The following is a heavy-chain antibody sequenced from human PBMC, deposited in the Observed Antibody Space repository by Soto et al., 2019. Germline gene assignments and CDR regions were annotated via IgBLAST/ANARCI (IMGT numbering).Heavy chain of an antibody. CDR1: GGSLRSNNHY. CDR2: IFYSGSM. V-gene: IGHV4-39*01. J-gene: IGHJ3*01. CDR3: ARPLYDFWPGSFPDAFDF. D-gene: IGHD3-3*01. Sequence: SETLSLTCTVSGGSLRSNNHYWAWIRQPPGKGLEWVGTIFYSGSMYYNPSLESRVTISVDTSKNQFALRMTSLTAADTAVYYSARPLYDFWPGSFPDAFDFWGRGTMVTVSS.